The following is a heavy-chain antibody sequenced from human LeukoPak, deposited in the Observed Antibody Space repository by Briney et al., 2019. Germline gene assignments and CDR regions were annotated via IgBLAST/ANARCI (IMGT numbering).Heavy chain of an antibody. D-gene: IGHD6-6*01. V-gene: IGHV1-2*02. CDR1: GYTFTGYY. CDR2: ISPDSGAT. Sequence: GASVKVSCKASGYTFTGYYMHWVRQAPGQGLEWMGWISPDSGATNYAQNFQGRVTMTRDTPISTAYMELSSLRSDDTAVYFCAREGYSTSSGPLDYWGQGTLVTVSS. CDR3: AREGYSTSSGPLDY. J-gene: IGHJ4*02.